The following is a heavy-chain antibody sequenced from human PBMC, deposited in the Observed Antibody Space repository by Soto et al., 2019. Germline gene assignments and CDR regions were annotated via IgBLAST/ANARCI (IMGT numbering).Heavy chain of an antibody. CDR1: GFTFNSYA. D-gene: IGHD2-2*01. V-gene: IGHV3-23*01. CDR2: IIHTGTNT. J-gene: IGHJ4*02. CDR3: AKLGSSTWSPHYYFDY. Sequence: EVQLLESGGDLVQPGGSLRLSCAASGFTFNSYAMGWVRQAPGAGLEWVSAIIHTGTNTYYADSVKGRFTVSRDNSKNTLYLQMNSLRADDTAVYYCAKLGSSTWSPHYYFDYWGQGTLVTVSS.